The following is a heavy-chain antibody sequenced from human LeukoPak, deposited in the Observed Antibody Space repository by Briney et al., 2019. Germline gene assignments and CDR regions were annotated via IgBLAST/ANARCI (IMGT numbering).Heavy chain of an antibody. CDR1: GFTFSSYS. Sequence: GGSLRLSCAASGFTFSSYSMNWVRQAPGKGLEWVSYINGGSDAIYYADSVKGRFTISRDNAKTSLYLQMNSLRAEDTAVYYCARDGGYCSSTGCYDRLDSWGQGTLVTVSS. CDR3: ARDGGYCSSTGCYDRLDS. D-gene: IGHD2-2*01. J-gene: IGHJ4*02. V-gene: IGHV3-48*01. CDR2: INGGSDAI.